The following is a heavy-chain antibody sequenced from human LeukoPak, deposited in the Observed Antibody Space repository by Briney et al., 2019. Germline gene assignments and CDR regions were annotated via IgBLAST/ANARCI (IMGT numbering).Heavy chain of an antibody. Sequence: GASVKVSCKASGYTFTGYSMHWVRQAPGQGLEWMGWINPNSGDTHYAQKFQGRVTMTRDTSISTAYMELSKLTSDDTALYCAAAPITGETHYHYYYYMDVWGKGTAVTVSS. D-gene: IGHD7-27*01. CDR2: INPNSGDT. J-gene: IGHJ6*03. CDR3: AAPITGETHYHYYYYMDV. V-gene: IGHV1-2*02. CDR1: GYTFTGYS.